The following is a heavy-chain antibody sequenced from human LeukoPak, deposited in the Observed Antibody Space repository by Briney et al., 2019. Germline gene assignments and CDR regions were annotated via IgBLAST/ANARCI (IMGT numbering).Heavy chain of an antibody. J-gene: IGHJ4*02. CDR2: IIGSGGST. V-gene: IGHV3-23*01. CDR3: AKDSFTYYDILTGYFPFDY. D-gene: IGHD3-9*01. CDR1: GFTFSSYA. Sequence: GGSLRLSCAASGFTFSSYAMSWVRQAPGKGLEWVSAIIGSGGSTYYADSVKGRFTISRDNSKNTLYLQMNSLRAEDTAVYYCAKDSFTYYDILTGYFPFDYWGQGTLVTVSS.